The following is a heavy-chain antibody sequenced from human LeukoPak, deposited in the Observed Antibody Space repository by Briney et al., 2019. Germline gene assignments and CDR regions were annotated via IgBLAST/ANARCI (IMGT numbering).Heavy chain of an antibody. Sequence: ASVKVSCKASGYTFTSYGISWVRQAPGQGLEWMGWISAYNGNTNYAQKLQGRVTMTTDTSTSTAYMELRSLRSDDTAVYYCARFYSSGWYEAGGYYFDYWGQGTLVTVSS. J-gene: IGHJ4*02. V-gene: IGHV1-18*01. CDR3: ARFYSSGWYEAGGYYFDY. CDR1: GYTFTSYG. D-gene: IGHD6-19*01. CDR2: ISAYNGNT.